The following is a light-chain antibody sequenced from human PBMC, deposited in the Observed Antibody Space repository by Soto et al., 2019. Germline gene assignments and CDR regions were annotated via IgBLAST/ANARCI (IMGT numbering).Light chain of an antibody. CDR1: QTISRY. V-gene: IGKV1-39*01. J-gene: IGKJ1*01. CDR2: AAS. Sequence: DIQMTQSPSSLSASVGDRVTITCRASQTISRYLNWYQQKPGKAPKLLIYAASSLQSGVPSRFSGSGSGTDFTLTISSLQPEDFAIYYCQQSYSTPSWMFGQGTKVDIK. CDR3: QQSYSTPSWM.